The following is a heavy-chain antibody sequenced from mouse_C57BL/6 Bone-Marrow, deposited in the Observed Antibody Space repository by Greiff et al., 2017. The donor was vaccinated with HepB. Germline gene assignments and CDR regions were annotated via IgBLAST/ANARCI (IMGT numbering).Heavy chain of an antibody. J-gene: IGHJ1*03. Sequence: VKLQESGAELVKPGASVKLSCKASGYTFTEYTIHWVKQRSGQGLEWIGWFYPGSGSIKYNEKFKDKATLTADKSSSTVYMELSRLTSEDSAVYFCARHEERGIYYGNGSWYFDVWGTGTTVTVSS. CDR3: ARHEERGIYYGNGSWYFDV. D-gene: IGHD2-1*01. CDR2: FYPGSGSI. V-gene: IGHV1-62-2*01. CDR1: GYTFTEYT.